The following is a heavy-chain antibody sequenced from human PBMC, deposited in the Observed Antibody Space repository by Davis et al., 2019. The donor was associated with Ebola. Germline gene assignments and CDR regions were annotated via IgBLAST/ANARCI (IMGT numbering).Heavy chain of an antibody. CDR3: ASLPNWGVANYNSMVV. CDR1: GFTFDDYA. J-gene: IGHJ6*02. CDR2: ISWNGGRI. D-gene: IGHD7-27*01. V-gene: IGHV3-9*01. Sequence: GGSLRLSCAASGFTFDDYAMHWVRQAPGKGLEWVSGISWNGGRIAYADSLKGRFTISRDNAKNSLYLQMNSLRTEDTALYYCASLPNWGVANYNSMVVWGQGTTVTVSS.